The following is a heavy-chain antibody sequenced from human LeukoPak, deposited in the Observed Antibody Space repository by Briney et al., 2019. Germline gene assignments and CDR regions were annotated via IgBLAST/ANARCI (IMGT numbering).Heavy chain of an antibody. CDR3: AKIHSSSSYGNFDY. J-gene: IGHJ4*02. CDR2: IYPGDSDT. V-gene: IGHV5-51*01. Sequence: GESLKISCKGSGYSFTNYWIGWVRQMPGKGLEWMGIIYPGDSDTRYSPSFQGQVTISADKSISTAYLQWSSLKASDTAMYCCAKIHSSSSYGNFDYWGQGTLATVSS. D-gene: IGHD6-13*01. CDR1: GYSFTNYW.